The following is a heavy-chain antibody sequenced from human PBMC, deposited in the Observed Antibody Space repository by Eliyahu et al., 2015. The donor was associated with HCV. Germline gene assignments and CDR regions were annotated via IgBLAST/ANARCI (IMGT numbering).Heavy chain of an antibody. CDR1: GFTFGDYA. CDR3: TREGSMVMDY. J-gene: IGHJ4*02. D-gene: IGHD5-18*01. V-gene: IGHV3-49*04. CDR2: IRSKAYGGTT. Sequence: EVQLVESGGGLVQPGRSLXLSCTXSGFTFGDYAMSWVRQAPGKGLEWVGFIRSKAYGGTTEYAASVKGRFTISRDDSKSIAYLQMNSLKTEDTAVYYCTREGSMVMDYWGQGTLVTVSS.